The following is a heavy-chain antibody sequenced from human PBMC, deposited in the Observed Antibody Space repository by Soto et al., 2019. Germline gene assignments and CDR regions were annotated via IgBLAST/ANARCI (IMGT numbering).Heavy chain of an antibody. CDR3: ARVRTSLDLYYYYMGV. D-gene: IGHD2-2*01. CDR2: IYDYGSS. Sequence: SETLSLTCTVSGGSISTYSWTWIRQPPGKAMEWIGYIYDYGSSYYNPSFESRVAFSVDTSKNQLSLQLTSVTAADTAVYYCARVRTSLDLYYYYMGVWGKGTTVTVSS. J-gene: IGHJ6*03. CDR1: GGSISTYS. V-gene: IGHV4-59*08.